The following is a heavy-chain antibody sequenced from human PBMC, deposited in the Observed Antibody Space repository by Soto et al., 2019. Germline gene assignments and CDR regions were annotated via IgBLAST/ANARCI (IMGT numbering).Heavy chain of an antibody. V-gene: IGHV3-23*01. CDR3: AKVGVVVITPYYYAY. CDR1: GFTFSSYA. D-gene: IGHD3-22*01. CDR2: IGGSGGYT. J-gene: IGHJ4*02. Sequence: EVQLLESGGGLVHPGGSLRLSCAASGFTFSSYAMSWVRQTPGKGLEWVSGIGGSGGYTYYADSVKGRFTISRDNSKNTLHLQMNSLRAEDTAVYCCAKVGVVVITPYYYAYWGQGTLVPVSS.